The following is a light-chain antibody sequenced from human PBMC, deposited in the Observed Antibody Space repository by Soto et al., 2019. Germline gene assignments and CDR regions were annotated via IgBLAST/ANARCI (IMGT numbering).Light chain of an antibody. CDR3: QHYNSYSEA. CDR2: KAS. V-gene: IGKV1-5*03. J-gene: IGKJ1*01. CDR1: QTISSW. Sequence: DIQMTQSSSTLSGSVGDRITITCRASQTISSWVAWYQQKPGKAPKLLIYKASTLKSGVPSRFIGSRSGTECTLTISSLQPDDVATYYCQHYNSYSEAFGQGTKVDIK.